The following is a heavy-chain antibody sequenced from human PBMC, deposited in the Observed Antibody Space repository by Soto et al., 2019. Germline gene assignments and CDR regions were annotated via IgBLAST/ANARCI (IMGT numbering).Heavy chain of an antibody. CDR1: GYTFTSYA. D-gene: IGHD2-21*02. J-gene: IGHJ4*02. CDR3: ARSIVVVTALDY. CDR2: INAGNGNT. V-gene: IGHV1-3*01. Sequence: GASVKVSCKASGYTFTSYAMHWVRQAPGQRLEWMGWINAGNGNTKYSQKFQGRVTITRDTSASTAYMELCSLRSEDTAVYYCARSIVVVTALDYWGQGTLVTVSS.